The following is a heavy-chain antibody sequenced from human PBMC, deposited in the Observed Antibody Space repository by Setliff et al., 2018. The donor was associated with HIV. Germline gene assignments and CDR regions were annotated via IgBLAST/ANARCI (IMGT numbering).Heavy chain of an antibody. D-gene: IGHD6-13*01. CDR2: IYTSGST. Sequence: KPSETLSLTCTVSGGSISSGSYYWSWIRQPAGKGLEWIGRIYTSGSTNYNPSLKSRVTISVDTSKNQFSLKLSSVTAADTAVYYCARDGAAAAFDYWGQGTLVTVSS. CDR1: GGSISSGSYY. CDR3: ARDGAAAAFDY. J-gene: IGHJ4*02. V-gene: IGHV4-61*02.